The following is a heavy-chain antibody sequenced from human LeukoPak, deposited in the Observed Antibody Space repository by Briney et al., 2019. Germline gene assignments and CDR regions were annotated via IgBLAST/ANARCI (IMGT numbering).Heavy chain of an antibody. Sequence: PGGSLKLSCVGSGFTFSDSAIHWVRQAPGKGLVWVSRINIDGDYIQYADSVKGRFTVSRDNAKNTLFLQMNSLRVEDTAVYYCMAVAATGCWGQGTLVTVSS. V-gene: IGHV3-74*03. D-gene: IGHD6-19*01. CDR2: INIDGDYI. CDR1: GFTFSDSA. CDR3: MAVAATGC. J-gene: IGHJ4*02.